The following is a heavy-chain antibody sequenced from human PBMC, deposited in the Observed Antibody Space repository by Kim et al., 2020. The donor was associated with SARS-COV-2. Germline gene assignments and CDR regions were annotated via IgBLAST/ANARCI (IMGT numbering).Heavy chain of an antibody. Sequence: ASVKVSCKASGYSFTSYYMHWVRQAPGQGLEWMGIINPSGGSTTYAQKFQGRVTMTRDTSTSTVYMELSSLRSEDTAVYYCARDGGPYYYDSSGQTNEENWFDPWGQGTLVTVSS. CDR1: GYSFTSYY. D-gene: IGHD3-22*01. CDR3: ARDGGPYYYDSSGQTNEENWFDP. J-gene: IGHJ5*02. V-gene: IGHV1-46*01. CDR2: INPSGGST.